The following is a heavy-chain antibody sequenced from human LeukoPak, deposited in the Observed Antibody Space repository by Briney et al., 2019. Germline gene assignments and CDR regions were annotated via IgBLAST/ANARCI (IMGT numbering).Heavy chain of an antibody. Sequence: PGGSLRLSCAASGFTVSSNYMSWVRQAPGKGLEWVSVIYSGGSTYYADSVKGRFTISRDNSQNTLYLQMNSLRAEDTAVYYCAKLLAYCGGDCYSSNDYWGQGTLVTVSS. V-gene: IGHV3-53*01. D-gene: IGHD2-21*02. CDR3: AKLLAYCGGDCYSSNDY. J-gene: IGHJ4*02. CDR1: GFTVSSNY. CDR2: IYSGGST.